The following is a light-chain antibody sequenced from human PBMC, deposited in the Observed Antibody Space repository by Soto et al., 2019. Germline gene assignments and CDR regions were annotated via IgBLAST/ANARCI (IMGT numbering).Light chain of an antibody. V-gene: IGLV1-51*01. CDR3: GTWDSSLTNGRAV. J-gene: IGLJ3*02. CDR1: SSNIGNNY. Sequence: QAVVTQPPSVSAAPGQKVTISCSGSSSNIGNNYVSWYQQLPGTAPKLLIYDNNKRPSGIRDRFSGSKSGTSATLAITGLQTGDEAVYYCGTWDSSLTNGRAVFGGGTKLTVL. CDR2: DNN.